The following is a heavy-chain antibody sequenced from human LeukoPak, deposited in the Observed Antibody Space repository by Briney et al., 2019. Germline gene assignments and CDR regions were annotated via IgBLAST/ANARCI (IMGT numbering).Heavy chain of an antibody. CDR3: ARLDNSNYGGAFDY. V-gene: IGHV5-51*01. CDR1: GYSFTNYW. Sequence: GESLKISCKGSGYSFTNYWIGWVRQMPGKGLEWMGIIYPSDSDTRYSPSFQGQVTISADKSINTAYLQWSSPKASDTAIYYCARLDNSNYGGAFDYWGQGTLVTVSS. J-gene: IGHJ4*02. D-gene: IGHD4-11*01. CDR2: IYPSDSDT.